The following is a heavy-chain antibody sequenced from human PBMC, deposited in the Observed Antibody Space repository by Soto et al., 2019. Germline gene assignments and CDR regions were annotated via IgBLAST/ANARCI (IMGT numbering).Heavy chain of an antibody. D-gene: IGHD2-2*01. CDR1: GGSISSGGYY. Sequence: QVQLQESGPGLVKPSQTLSLTCTVSGGSISSGGYYWSWIRQHPGKGLEWIGYIYYSGSTYYNPSLKSRVTISVDTSKNQFSLKLSSVTAADTAVYYCARDIRGYCSSTSCPGDWFDPWGQGALVTVSS. J-gene: IGHJ5*02. CDR2: IYYSGST. V-gene: IGHV4-31*03. CDR3: ARDIRGYCSSTSCPGDWFDP.